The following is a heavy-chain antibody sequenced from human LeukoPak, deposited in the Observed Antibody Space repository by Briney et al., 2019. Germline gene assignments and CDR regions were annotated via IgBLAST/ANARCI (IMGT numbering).Heavy chain of an antibody. CDR1: GFTFSSYA. D-gene: IGHD3-22*01. J-gene: IGHJ4*02. CDR3: ATPNYYDSSGYYYLGPHPRVPFDY. CDR2: ISGGGGST. V-gene: IGHV3-23*01. Sequence: PGGSLRLSCAASGFTFSSYAMSWVRQAPGKGLEWVSGISGGGGSTYYADSVKGRFTISRDNSRNTLYLQMNSLRGEDTAVYYCATPNYYDSSGYYYLGPHPRVPFDYWGQGTLVTVSS.